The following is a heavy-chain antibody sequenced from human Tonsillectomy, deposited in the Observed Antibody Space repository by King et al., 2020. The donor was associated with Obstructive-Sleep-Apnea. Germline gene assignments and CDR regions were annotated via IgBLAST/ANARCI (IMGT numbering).Heavy chain of an antibody. CDR3: ARVGYYDRSGYSPYSFDY. CDR1: GFTFSSYA. CDR2: ISYDGSNK. Sequence: VQLVESGGGVVQPGRSLRLSCAASGFTFSSYAMHWVRQAPGKGLEWVAVISYDGSNKYYADSVKGRFTISRDNSKNTLYLQMNSLRAEDTAVCYCARVGYYDRSGYSPYSFDYWGRGTLVTVSS. D-gene: IGHD3-22*01. J-gene: IGHJ4*02. V-gene: IGHV3-30*04.